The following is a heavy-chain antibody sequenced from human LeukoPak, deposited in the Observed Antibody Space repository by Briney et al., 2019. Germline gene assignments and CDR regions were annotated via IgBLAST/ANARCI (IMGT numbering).Heavy chain of an antibody. J-gene: IGHJ4*02. CDR2: INPNSGGT. CDR3: ASIGVGPAALLLDY. CDR1: GYTFTSYD. D-gene: IGHD2-2*01. Sequence: ASVKVSCKASGYTFTSYDINWVRQATGQGLEWMGWINPNSGGTNYAQKFQGRVTMTRDTSISTAYMELSRLRSDDTAVYYCASIGVGPAALLLDYWGQGTLVTVSS. V-gene: IGHV1-2*02.